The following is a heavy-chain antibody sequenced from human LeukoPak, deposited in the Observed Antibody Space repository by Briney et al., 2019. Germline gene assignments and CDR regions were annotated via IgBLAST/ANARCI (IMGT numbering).Heavy chain of an antibody. CDR3: ARDGLSYTNPNNWFDP. CDR2: ISVYNGDT. V-gene: IGHV1-18*04. D-gene: IGHD2-2*02. J-gene: IGHJ5*02. CDR1: GYPFVGYY. Sequence: ASVKVSRKASGYPFVGYYLHWGRQAPGQGLEWMGWISVYNGDTNYAQNFQGRVTMTTGTSTDTAYMELRSLRYDDTAVYYCARDGLSYTNPNNWFDPWGQGTLVTVSS.